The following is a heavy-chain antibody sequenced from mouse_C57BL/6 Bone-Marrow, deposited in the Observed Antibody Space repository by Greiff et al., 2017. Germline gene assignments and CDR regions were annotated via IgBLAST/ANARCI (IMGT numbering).Heavy chain of an antibody. CDR2: IDPENGDT. J-gene: IGHJ4*01. Sequence: VQLQQSGAELVRPGASVKLSCTASGFNIKDDYMHWVKQRPEQGLEWIGWIDPENGDTEYDSKFQGKATITADTSSNTAYLQLCSLTSEDTAVCYCAARVPDDYAMDYWGQGTSVTVSS. V-gene: IGHV14-4*01. CDR3: AARVPDDYAMDY. CDR1: GFNIKDDY.